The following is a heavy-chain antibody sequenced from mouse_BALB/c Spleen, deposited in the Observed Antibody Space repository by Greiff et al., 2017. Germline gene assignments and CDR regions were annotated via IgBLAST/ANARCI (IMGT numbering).Heavy chain of an antibody. V-gene: IGHV1S56*01. CDR2: IYPGDGST. Sequence: QVQLQQSGTELVKPGALVKISCKASGYTFTSYDINWVKQRPGQGLEWIGWIYPGDGSTKYNEKFKGKATLTADKSSSTAYMQLSSLTSENSAVYFCARSGLDGNYVLAMDYWGQGTSVTVSS. J-gene: IGHJ4*01. CDR1: GYTFTSYD. D-gene: IGHD2-1*01. CDR3: ARSGLDGNYVLAMDY.